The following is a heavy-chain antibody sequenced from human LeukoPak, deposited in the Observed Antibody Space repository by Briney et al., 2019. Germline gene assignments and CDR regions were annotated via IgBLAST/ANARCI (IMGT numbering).Heavy chain of an antibody. Sequence: GGALRLSCAASGFTFSSYAMNWVRQAPGKGLEWVSSISSSTSYIYYADSVKGRFTISRDNAKNSLYLQMNSLRAEDTAVYYCARAWATDFDYWGQGTLVTVSS. CDR3: ARAWATDFDY. CDR1: GFTFSSYA. D-gene: IGHD7-27*01. V-gene: IGHV3-21*01. CDR2: ISSSTSYI. J-gene: IGHJ4*02.